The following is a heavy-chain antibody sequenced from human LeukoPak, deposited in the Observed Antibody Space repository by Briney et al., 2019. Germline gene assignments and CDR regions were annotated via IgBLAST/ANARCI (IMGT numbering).Heavy chain of an antibody. V-gene: IGHV3-33*01. D-gene: IGHD2-2*01. CDR1: GFTFSSYG. J-gene: IGHJ6*04. CDR2: IWYDGSNK. CDR3: ARVGPYCSSTSCPSDDYGMDV. Sequence: GGSLRLSCAASGFTFSSYGVHWVRQAPGKGLEWVAVIWYDGSNKYYADSVKGRFTISRDNSKNTLYLQMNSLRAEDTAVYYCARVGPYCSSTSCPSDDYGMDVWGKGTTVTVSS.